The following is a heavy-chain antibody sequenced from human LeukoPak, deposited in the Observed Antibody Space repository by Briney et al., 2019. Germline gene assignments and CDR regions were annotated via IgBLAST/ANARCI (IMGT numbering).Heavy chain of an antibody. CDR3: ARRDGYNSYYFDY. D-gene: IGHD5-24*01. J-gene: IGHJ4*02. Sequence: SETLSLTCTVSGGSISSYYWSWIRQPPGKGLEWIGYIYYSGSTNYNPSLKSRVTISVGTSKNQISLKLSSVTAADTAVYYCARRDGYNSYYFDYWGQGTLVTVSS. CDR1: GGSISSYY. V-gene: IGHV4-59*01. CDR2: IYYSGST.